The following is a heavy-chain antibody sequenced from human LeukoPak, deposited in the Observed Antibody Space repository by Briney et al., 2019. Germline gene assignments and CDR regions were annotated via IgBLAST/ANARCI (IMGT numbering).Heavy chain of an antibody. CDR3: AREVIAAADTDAFDI. D-gene: IGHD6-13*01. V-gene: IGHV4-31*03. CDR1: GGSISSGNYF. Sequence: PSQTLSLTCTVSGGSISSGNYFWSWIRQHPGKGLEWIGYIYYSGNTYYNPSLESRVTISVDTSKNQFSLRLSSVTAADTAVYYCAREVIAAADTDAFDIWGQRTMVTVSS. J-gene: IGHJ3*02. CDR2: IYYSGNT.